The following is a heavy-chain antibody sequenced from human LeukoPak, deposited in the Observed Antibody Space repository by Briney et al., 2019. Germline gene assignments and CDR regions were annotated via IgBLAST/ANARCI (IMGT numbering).Heavy chain of an antibody. D-gene: IGHD2-2*03. CDR3: ARGSGRMDIVVVPAATNWFDP. CDR1: GYSISSGYY. J-gene: IGHJ5*02. Sequence: SETLSLTCAVSGYSISSGYYWGWTRQPPGKGLEWIGSIYHSGSTYYNPSLKSRVTISVDTSKNQFSLKLSSVTAADTAVYYCARGSGRMDIVVVPAATNWFDPWGQGTLVTVSS. V-gene: IGHV4-38-2*01. CDR2: IYHSGST.